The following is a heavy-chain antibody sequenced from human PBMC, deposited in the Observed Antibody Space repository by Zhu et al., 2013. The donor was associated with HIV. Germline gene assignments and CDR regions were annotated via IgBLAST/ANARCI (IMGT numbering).Heavy chain of an antibody. Sequence: QVQLVQSGAEVKKPGASVKVSCKASGYTFTSYDINWVRQATGQGLEWMGWINPNSGGTNYAQNFEGRVTMTRDTSISTAYMELSRLTYDDTAVYYCAGSYCTNGVCSMAYSWGQGTLVSVSS. D-gene: IGHD2-8*01. V-gene: IGHV1-2*02. CDR2: INPNSGGT. CDR1: GYTFTSYD. J-gene: IGHJ4*02. CDR3: AGSYCTNGVCSMAYS.